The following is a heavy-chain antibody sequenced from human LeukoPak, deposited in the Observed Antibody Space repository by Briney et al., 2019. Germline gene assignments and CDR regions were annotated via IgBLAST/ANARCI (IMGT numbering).Heavy chain of an antibody. D-gene: IGHD2-15*01. Sequence: SETLSLTRAVYGGSSTGYYCSCICDPPGKRQEWIGEINHSGSTPYNPPPKRRVTISLDTSTSPCSPKLSSVTAADTAVYYCARGGLLRKFDPWGQGTRVTVSS. V-gene: IGHV4-34*01. J-gene: IGHJ5*02. CDR3: ARGGLLRKFDP. CDR1: GGSSTGYY. CDR2: INHSGST.